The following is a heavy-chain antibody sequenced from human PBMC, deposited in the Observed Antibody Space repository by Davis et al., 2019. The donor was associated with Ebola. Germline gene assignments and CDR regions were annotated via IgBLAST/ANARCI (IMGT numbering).Heavy chain of an antibody. CDR1: GGSFSGYY. Sequence: MPGGSLRLSCAVYGGSFSGYYWSWIRQPPGKGLEWIGEINHSGSTNYNPSLKSRVTISVDTSKNQFSLKLSSVTAADTAVYYCARGIGSVTARFDPWGQGTLVTVSS. CDR2: INHSGST. V-gene: IGHV4-34*01. CDR3: ARGIGSVTARFDP. J-gene: IGHJ5*02. D-gene: IGHD5/OR15-5a*01.